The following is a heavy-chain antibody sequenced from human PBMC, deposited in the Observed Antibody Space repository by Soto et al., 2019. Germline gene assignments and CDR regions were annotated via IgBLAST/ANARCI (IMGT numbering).Heavy chain of an antibody. CDR2: ISSSGSNI. Sequence: GGSLRLSCAASGFTFSSYELTWVRQAPGKRLEWVSYISSSGSNIYYADSVKGRFTISRDNAKNSLYRKMSSRRAEDTAVYYCARDPNSHDRADDAFDIWGQGTMVTVSS. V-gene: IGHV3-48*03. J-gene: IGHJ3*02. CDR3: ARDPNSHDRADDAFDI. CDR1: GFTFSSYE. D-gene: IGHD1-26*01.